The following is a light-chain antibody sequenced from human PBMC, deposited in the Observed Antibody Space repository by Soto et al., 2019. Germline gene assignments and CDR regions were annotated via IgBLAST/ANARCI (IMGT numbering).Light chain of an antibody. J-gene: IGKJ1*01. V-gene: IGKV1-39*01. CDR2: DAS. CDR3: QQRYSNLWT. CDR1: QSISRS. Sequence: IAMTQSPSSLPASLGDRVTITRRASQSISRSLNWYQQKPGKAPKLLIYDASSLQSGVPSRFSGSGSGTDVTLTICSLQPEDFAPYYCQQRYSNLWTFGQGTKVDIK.